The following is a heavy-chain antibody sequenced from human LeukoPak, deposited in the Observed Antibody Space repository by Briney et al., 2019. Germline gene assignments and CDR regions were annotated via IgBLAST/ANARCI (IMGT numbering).Heavy chain of an antibody. J-gene: IGHJ4*02. V-gene: IGHV3-23*01. D-gene: IGHD3-22*01. CDR3: AKHPVISGYYIDY. Sequence: PGGSLRLSCAASGFTFSSYAMSWVRQAPGKGLEWVSVISGSGGSTYYADSVKGRFTISRDNSKNTLYLQMNSLRAEDTAVYYCAKHPVISGYYIDYWGQGTLVTVSS. CDR2: ISGSGGST. CDR1: GFTFSSYA.